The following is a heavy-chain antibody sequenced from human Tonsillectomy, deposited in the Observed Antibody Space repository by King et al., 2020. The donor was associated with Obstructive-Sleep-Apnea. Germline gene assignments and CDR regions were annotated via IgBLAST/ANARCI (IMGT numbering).Heavy chain of an antibody. CDR2: IYPGDSDT. J-gene: IGHJ4*02. D-gene: IGHD3-10*01. CDR1: VYSFTSYW. CDR3: ARGRVVRGVIITEDY. V-gene: IGHV5-51*01. Sequence: VQLVESGAEVKKPGESLKISCKGSVYSFTSYWIGWVRQMPGKGLEWVGIIYPGDSDTRYSPSFQGQVTISADKSISTAYLQWSSLKASDTAMYYCARGRVVRGVIITEDYWGQGTLVTVSS.